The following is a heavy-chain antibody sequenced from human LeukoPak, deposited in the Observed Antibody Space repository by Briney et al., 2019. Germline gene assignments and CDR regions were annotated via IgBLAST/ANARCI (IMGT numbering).Heavy chain of an antibody. CDR3: ARGWAYGPYFDY. Sequence: SETLSFPCAVYVGSFSGYSWSWFPNPPGKGLEWIGEINHSGSTNYNPSLKSRVTISVDTSKNQFSLKLSSVTAADTAVYYCARGWAYGPYFDYWGQGTLVTVSS. CDR2: INHSGST. D-gene: IGHD3-10*01. J-gene: IGHJ4*02. V-gene: IGHV4-34*01. CDR1: VGSFSGYS.